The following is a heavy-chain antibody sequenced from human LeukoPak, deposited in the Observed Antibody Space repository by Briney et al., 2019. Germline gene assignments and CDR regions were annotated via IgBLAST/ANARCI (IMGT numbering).Heavy chain of an antibody. CDR2: IYYSGST. CDR1: GGSISSYY. D-gene: IGHD3-3*01. J-gene: IGHJ4*02. V-gene: IGHV4-59*01. Sequence: SETLSLTCTVSGGSISSYYWSWIRQPPGKGLEWIGYIYYSGSTNYNPSLKSRVTISVDTSKNQFSLKLSSVTAADTAVYYCTRASGYDFWSGLLFDYWGQGTLVTVSS. CDR3: TRASGYDFWSGLLFDY.